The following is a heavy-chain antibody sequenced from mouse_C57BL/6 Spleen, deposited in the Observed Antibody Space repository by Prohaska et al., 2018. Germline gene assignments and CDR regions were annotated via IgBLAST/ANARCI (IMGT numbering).Heavy chain of an antibody. Sequence: EVQLQQSGPELVKPGASVNISCKASGYTFTDYYMNWVKQSNGKSLEWIGDINPNNGGTSYNQKFKGKATLTVDKSSSTAYMELGILTAEDSVVNYCASRRGSSGGWVDYGGQAPLVTVSA. CDR1: GYTFTDYY. D-gene: IGHD1-1*01. J-gene: IGHJ3*01. CDR2: INPNNGGT. V-gene: IGHV1-26*01. CDR3: ASRRGSSGGWVDY.